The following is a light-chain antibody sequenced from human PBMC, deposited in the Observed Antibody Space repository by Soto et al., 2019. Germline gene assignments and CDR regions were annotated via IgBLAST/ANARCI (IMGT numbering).Light chain of an antibody. CDR2: GVS. Sequence: ETVLTQSPGTLSLSPGERGTLSCRASQSLNSNFLAWYQQKPGQAPRLLIYGVSNRATGIPDRFSGSGSGTDFTLTISRLEPEDFAVYYCQQYGGSPPYTFGRGTKLEIK. V-gene: IGKV3-20*01. CDR1: QSLNSNF. CDR3: QQYGGSPPYT. J-gene: IGKJ2*01.